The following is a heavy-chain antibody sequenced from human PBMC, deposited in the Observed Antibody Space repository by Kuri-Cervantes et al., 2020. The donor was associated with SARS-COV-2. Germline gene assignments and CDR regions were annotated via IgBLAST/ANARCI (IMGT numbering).Heavy chain of an antibody. CDR2: INPNSGGT. CDR1: GYTFTGYY. CDR3: ARELGSSTSCYWD. J-gene: IGHJ4*02. Sequence: ASVKVSCKASGYTFTGYYMHWVRQAPGQGLEWMGWINPNSGGTNYAQKFQGRVTMTRDTSISTAYMELSRLRSDDTAVYYCARELGSSTSCYWDWGQGTLVTVSS. V-gene: IGHV1-2*02. D-gene: IGHD2-2*01.